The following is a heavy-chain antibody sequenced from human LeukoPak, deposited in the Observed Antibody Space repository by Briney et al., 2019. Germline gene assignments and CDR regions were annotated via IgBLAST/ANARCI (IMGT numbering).Heavy chain of an antibody. Sequence: SETLSLTCTVSGDSISSSDYYWSWIRQPPGKGLEWIGYIYYSGSTSYNPSLKSRITISVDTSKNQFSLKLTSVTAADTAVYYRVKGFDAHYAFDIWGQGTMVTVSS. CDR1: GDSISSSDYY. J-gene: IGHJ3*02. D-gene: IGHD3-9*01. CDR3: VKGFDAHYAFDI. V-gene: IGHV4-30-4*01. CDR2: IYYSGST.